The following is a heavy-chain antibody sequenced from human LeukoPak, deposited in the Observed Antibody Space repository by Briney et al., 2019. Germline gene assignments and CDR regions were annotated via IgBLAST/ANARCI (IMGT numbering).Heavy chain of an antibody. J-gene: IGHJ4*02. V-gene: IGHV3-30*02. CDR2: IRSDATSE. Sequence: SGGSLRLSCAASGFTFSNYGMHWVRQAPGKGLEWVTFIRSDATSEFYADSVKGRFTISRDNSRNTLYLQMNSLRAEDTAVYYCAKDLPAAYFDYWGQGTLVTVSS. CDR1: GFTFSNYG. CDR3: AKDLPAAYFDY. D-gene: IGHD2-2*01.